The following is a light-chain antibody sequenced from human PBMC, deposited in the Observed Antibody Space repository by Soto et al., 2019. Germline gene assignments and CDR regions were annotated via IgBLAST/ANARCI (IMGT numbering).Light chain of an antibody. Sequence: DIQMTQSPSSVSASVGDRVTINCRASQAIGSWLAWYQQKPGKAPGLLIYGASSLQSGVPSRFSGRGSGTEFALTFSGLQPDDFATYYCQEANIFPSTFGQGTKLEL. J-gene: IGKJ2*01. CDR3: QEANIFPST. CDR2: GAS. V-gene: IGKV1-12*02. CDR1: QAIGSW.